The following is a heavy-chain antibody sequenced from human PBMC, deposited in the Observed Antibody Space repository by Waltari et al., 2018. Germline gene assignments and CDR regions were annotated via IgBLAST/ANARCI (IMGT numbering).Heavy chain of an antibody. J-gene: IGHJ4*02. CDR3: ARGARITIFGVVIIDLYFDY. D-gene: IGHD3-3*01. V-gene: IGHV4-34*01. CDR2: INHSEST. CDR1: GGSFSGYY. Sequence: QVQLQQWGAGLLKPSETLSLTCAVYGGSFSGYYWSWIRQPPGKGLEWIGEINHSESTNYNPSLKRRVTISVDTSKNQFALKLSSVTAADTAVYYCARGARITIFGVVIIDLYFDYWGQGTLVTVSS.